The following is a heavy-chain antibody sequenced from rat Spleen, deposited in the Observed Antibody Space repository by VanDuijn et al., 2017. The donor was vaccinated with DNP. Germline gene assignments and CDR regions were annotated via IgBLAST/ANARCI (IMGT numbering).Heavy chain of an antibody. J-gene: IGHJ2*01. V-gene: IGHV1-43*01. Sequence: QVQLQQSGTELAKPGSSVKISCKASGYTFTSYYISWIKQTTGQGLEHIGYIHTGSGGTNYNEKVKGKATLTVDKSSSTAFMQLSSLTPDDSAVYYCARPNYDGSYYYSYYFDYWGQGVMVTVSS. CDR3: ARPNYDGSYYYSYYFDY. D-gene: IGHD1-12*02. CDR1: GYTFTSYY. CDR2: IHTGSGGT.